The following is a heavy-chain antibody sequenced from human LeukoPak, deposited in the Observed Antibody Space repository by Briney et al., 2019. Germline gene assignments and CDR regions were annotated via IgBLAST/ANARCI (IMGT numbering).Heavy chain of an antibody. CDR2: ITGNGANT. J-gene: IGHJ4*02. CDR1: GFTFSSYG. V-gene: IGHV3-23*01. CDR3: AKEGRSLQTY. Sequence: GGSLRLSCAASGFTFSSYGMSWVRQAPGKGLEWVSAITGNGANTFYADSVKGRFTISRDNAKSSLYLQMNSLRVEDTAVYYCAKEGRSLQTYWGQGTLVTVSS. D-gene: IGHD5-24*01.